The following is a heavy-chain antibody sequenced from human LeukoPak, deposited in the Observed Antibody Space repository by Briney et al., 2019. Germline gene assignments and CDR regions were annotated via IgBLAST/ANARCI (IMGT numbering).Heavy chain of an antibody. J-gene: IGHJ4*02. Sequence: PGGSLRLSCAAPGFTFSGSAMHWVRQASGKGLEWVGRIRSKGDSYATEYAASVKGRFTISRDDSKNTAYLQMNSLKTEDTAVYYCTRLLDYWGQGTLVTVSS. CDR2: IRSKGDSYAT. CDR3: TRLLDY. V-gene: IGHV3-73*01. CDR1: GFTFSGSA.